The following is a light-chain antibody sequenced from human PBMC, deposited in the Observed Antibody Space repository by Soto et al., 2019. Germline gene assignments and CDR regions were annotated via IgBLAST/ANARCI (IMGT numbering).Light chain of an antibody. CDR2: GAS. CDR3: QQYNNWPLT. V-gene: IGKV3-15*01. CDR1: QSVSSN. Sequence: EIIMTQSPATLSVSPGESATLSCRASQSVSSNLAWYQQKPGQAPRLLIYGASTRATAIPARFSGSGSGTEFTLTISSLQSEDFAVYYCQQYNNWPLTFGGGNKVEIE. J-gene: IGKJ4*01.